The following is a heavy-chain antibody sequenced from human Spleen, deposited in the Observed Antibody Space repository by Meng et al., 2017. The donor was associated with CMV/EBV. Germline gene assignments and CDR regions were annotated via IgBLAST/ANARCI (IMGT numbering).Heavy chain of an antibody. CDR1: GFTFSSYG. J-gene: IGHJ4*02. CDR2: TNYDESGT. CDR3: ARGATVVNPDY. Sequence: GESLKISCAASGFTFSSYGMHWVRQAPGKGLVWVSRTNYDESGTTYADSVRGRFSISRDNAKHTVYLQMNSLRAEDTAVYYCARGATVVNPDYWGQGTLVTVSS. V-gene: IGHV3-74*01. D-gene: IGHD4-23*01.